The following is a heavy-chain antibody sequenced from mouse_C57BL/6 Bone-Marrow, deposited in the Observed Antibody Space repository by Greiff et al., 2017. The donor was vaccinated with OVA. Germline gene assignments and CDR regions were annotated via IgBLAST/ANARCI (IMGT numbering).Heavy chain of an antibody. CDR2: IYPRSGNT. CDR1: GYTFTSYG. Sequence: QVQLKQSGAELARPGASVKLSCKASGYTFTSYGISWVKQRTGQGLEWIGEIYPRSGNTYYNEKFKGKATLTADKSSSTAYMELRSLTSKDSAVYFCARGGYYGSSPRLYYFDYWGQGTTLTVSS. D-gene: IGHD1-1*01. J-gene: IGHJ2*01. V-gene: IGHV1-81*01. CDR3: ARGGYYGSSPRLYYFDY.